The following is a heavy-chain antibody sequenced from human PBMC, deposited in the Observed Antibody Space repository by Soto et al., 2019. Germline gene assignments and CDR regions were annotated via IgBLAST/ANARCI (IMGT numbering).Heavy chain of an antibody. CDR2: TYYTGTT. V-gene: IGHV4-31*03. CDR1: GDPISSGGYF. CDR3: ARDRVRRDNKPYGMDV. Sequence: QVQLQESGPGLVQPSQTLSLTCTVSGDPISSGGYFWTWIRQHPGKGLEWIGNTYYTGTTYYNPSLKSRVYISVDTAKNQFSLKRTSVTAADTAIYYCARDRVRRDNKPYGMDVWGQGTTVTVSS. D-gene: IGHD2-21*01. J-gene: IGHJ6*02.